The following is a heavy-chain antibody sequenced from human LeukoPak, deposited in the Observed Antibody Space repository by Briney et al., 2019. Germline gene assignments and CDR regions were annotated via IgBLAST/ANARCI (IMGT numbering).Heavy chain of an antibody. Sequence: PSETLSLTCTVSGGSISSYYWSWIRQPAGKGLEWIGRIYTSWSTNYNPSLQSRVTMSVDTSKNQFPLKLSSVTAGETAVYYCARGGYSSRLYAAYYYYMEVWGKGTTVTVS. CDR3: ARGGYSSRLYAAYYYYMEV. V-gene: IGHV4-4*07. J-gene: IGHJ6*03. D-gene: IGHD6-13*01. CDR2: IYTSWST. CDR1: GGSISSYY.